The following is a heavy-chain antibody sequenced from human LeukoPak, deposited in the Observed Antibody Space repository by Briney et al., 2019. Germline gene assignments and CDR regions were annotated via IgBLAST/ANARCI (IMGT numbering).Heavy chain of an antibody. CDR2: MNPNSGNT. V-gene: IGHV1-8*02. D-gene: IGHD2-2*01. CDR3: ARGRDARAISYYYYYMDV. Sequence: ASVKVSCKASGGTFSSYAISWVRQAPGQGLEWMGWMNPNSGNTGHAQKFQGRVTMTRNTSISTAYMELSSLRSEDTAVYYCARGRDARAISYYYYYMDVWGKGTTVTVSS. J-gene: IGHJ6*03. CDR1: GGTFSSYA.